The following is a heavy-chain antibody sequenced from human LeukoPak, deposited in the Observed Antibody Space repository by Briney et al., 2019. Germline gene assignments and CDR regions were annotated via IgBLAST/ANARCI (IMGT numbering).Heavy chain of an antibody. Sequence: PGGSLRLSCAASGSTFSSYWMHWVRQAPGKGLVWVSLINSAGSTTTYADSVKGRFTISRDNAKNTLYLQMNSLRAEDTAVYYCASSYGSGRFDPWGQGTLVTVSS. CDR1: GSTFSSYW. CDR3: ASSYGSGRFDP. D-gene: IGHD3-10*01. V-gene: IGHV3-74*01. CDR2: INSAGSTT. J-gene: IGHJ5*02.